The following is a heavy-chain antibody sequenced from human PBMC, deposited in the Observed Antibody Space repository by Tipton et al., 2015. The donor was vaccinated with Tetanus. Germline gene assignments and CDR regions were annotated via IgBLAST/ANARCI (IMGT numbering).Heavy chain of an antibody. CDR2: IYPGDSDT. CDR3: ATSGGDCSGGSCYSV. J-gene: IGHJ4*02. D-gene: IGHD2-15*01. V-gene: IGHV5-51*01. CDR1: GYSFTSYW. Sequence: VQLVQSGVEVKKPGESLKISCKGSGYSFTSYWIGWVRQMPGKGLEWMGIIYPGDSDTRYSPSFQGRVTISADKSISTAYLHWSSRKASDTAIYYCATSGGDCSGGSCYSVWGQGTLVTVSS.